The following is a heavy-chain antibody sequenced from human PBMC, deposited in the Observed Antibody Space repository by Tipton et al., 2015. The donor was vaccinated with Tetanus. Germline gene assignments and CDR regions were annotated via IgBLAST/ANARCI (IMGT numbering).Heavy chain of an antibody. V-gene: IGHV3-23*01. CDR2: ISGSGGST. J-gene: IGHJ6*02. Sequence: SLRLSCAASGFTFSSYAMSWVRQAPGKGLEWVSGISGSGGSTYYADSVKGRFTISRDNSKNTLYLQMNSLRAEDTAVYYCARGRLGRDYGMDVWGQGTTVTVSS. D-gene: IGHD7-27*01. CDR1: GFTFSSYA. CDR3: ARGRLGRDYGMDV.